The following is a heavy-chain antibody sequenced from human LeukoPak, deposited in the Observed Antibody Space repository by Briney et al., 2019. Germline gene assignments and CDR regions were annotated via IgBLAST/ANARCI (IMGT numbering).Heavy chain of an antibody. D-gene: IGHD5-24*01. CDR2: INHSGST. CDR3: AREMATSNSLDY. V-gene: IGHV4-34*01. J-gene: IGHJ4*02. Sequence: SETLSLTCAVYGGSFSGYYWSWIRQPPGKGLEWIGEINHSGSTNYNPSLKSRVTISVDTSKNQFSLKLSSVTAADTAVYYCAREMATSNSLDYWGQGTLVTVSS. CDR1: GGSFSGYY.